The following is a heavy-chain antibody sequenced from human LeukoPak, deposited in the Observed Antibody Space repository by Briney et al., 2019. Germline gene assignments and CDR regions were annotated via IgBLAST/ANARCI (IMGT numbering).Heavy chain of an antibody. CDR3: AKVPGLRNAFDI. CDR2: ISYDGSNK. J-gene: IGHJ3*02. CDR1: GFTFSSYG. Sequence: PGGSLRLSCAASGFTFSSYGMHWVSQAPGKGLEWVAVISYDGSNKYYADSVKGRFTISRDNSKNTLYLQMNSLRAEDTAVYCCAKVPGLRNAFDIWGQGTMVTVSS. V-gene: IGHV3-30*18.